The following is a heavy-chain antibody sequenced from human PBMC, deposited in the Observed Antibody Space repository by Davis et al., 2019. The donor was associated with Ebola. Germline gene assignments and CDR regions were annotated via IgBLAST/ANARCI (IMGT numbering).Heavy chain of an antibody. Sequence: PGGSLRLSCAASGFTFSSYGMHWVRQAPGKGLEWVAVISYDGSNKYYADSVKGRFTISRDNSKNTLYLQMNSLRAEDTAVYYCAKDGVAVAATVYYYYGMDVWGQGTTVTVSS. CDR2: ISYDGSNK. CDR1: GFTFSSYG. D-gene: IGHD6-19*01. J-gene: IGHJ6*02. V-gene: IGHV3-30*18. CDR3: AKDGVAVAATVYYYYGMDV.